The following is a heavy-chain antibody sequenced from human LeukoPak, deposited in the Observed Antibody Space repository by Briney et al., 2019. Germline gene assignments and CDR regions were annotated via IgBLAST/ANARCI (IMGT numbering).Heavy chain of an antibody. CDR2: IYYSGGT. CDR1: GGSISSYY. V-gene: IGHV4-59*01. D-gene: IGHD6-19*01. Sequence: SETLSLTCTVSGGSISSYYWSWIRQPPGKGLEWIGYIYYSGGTNYNPSLKSRVTISVDTSKNQFSLKLSSVTAADTAVYYCARVQQWTRGVFDYWGQGTLVTVSS. CDR3: ARVQQWTRGVFDY. J-gene: IGHJ4*02.